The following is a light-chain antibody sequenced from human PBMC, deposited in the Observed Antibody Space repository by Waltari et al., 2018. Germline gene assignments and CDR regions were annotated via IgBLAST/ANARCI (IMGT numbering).Light chain of an antibody. CDR1: QSVSNF. CDR2: HAS. CDR3: QQRANWPPLT. Sequence: IALTQTPAILALSPGERATLACRASQSVSNFLAWYQQKPGQAPRLLIYHASKRATDIPDRFSGRGSGTDFTLTISSLEPGDSAVYYCQQRANWPPLTFGGGTRVEI. V-gene: IGKV3-11*01. J-gene: IGKJ4*01.